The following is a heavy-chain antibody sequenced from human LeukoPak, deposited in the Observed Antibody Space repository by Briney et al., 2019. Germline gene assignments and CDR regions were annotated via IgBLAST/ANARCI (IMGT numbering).Heavy chain of an antibody. J-gene: IGHJ4*02. CDR2: IFSGESDT. CDR1: GYSFTCYG. D-gene: IGHD3-22*01. CDR3: ARHIYDDGVLFDY. Sequence: GESLKISCKGSGYSFTCYGIGWVRQVPGKGLEWRGIIFSGESDTRYSPSSQGQVAISADKSISTAYLQWSSLKASDSAMYYCARHIYDDGVLFDYWGQGTLVTVSS. V-gene: IGHV5-51*01.